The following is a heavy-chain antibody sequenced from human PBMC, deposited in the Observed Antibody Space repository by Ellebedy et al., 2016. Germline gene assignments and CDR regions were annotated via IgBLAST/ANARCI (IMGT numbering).Heavy chain of an antibody. J-gene: IGHJ4*02. Sequence: GGSLRLXCAASGFTFSSYAMSWVRQAPGKGLEWVGRIKSKTDGGTTDYAAPVKGRFTVSRDDSKNTLYLQMNSLKTEDTAVYYCIQYSPVDNWGQGTLVTVSS. CDR2: IKSKTDGGTT. CDR3: IQYSPVDN. D-gene: IGHD4-11*01. CDR1: GFTFSSYA. V-gene: IGHV3-15*01.